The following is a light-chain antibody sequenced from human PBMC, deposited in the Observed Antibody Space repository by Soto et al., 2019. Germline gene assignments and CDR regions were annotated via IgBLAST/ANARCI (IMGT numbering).Light chain of an antibody. V-gene: IGKV1-5*03. J-gene: IGKJ4*01. CDR3: QQYSSYSIT. CDR2: QAS. Sequence: DIQMTQSPSTLSASVGDRVTITCRASQSISYWLAWYQQKPGKAPTVLIYQASTLESGVPSRFSGSGSGTELTLTISSLQPDDFATYDCQQYSSYSITFGGGTKVAMK. CDR1: QSISYW.